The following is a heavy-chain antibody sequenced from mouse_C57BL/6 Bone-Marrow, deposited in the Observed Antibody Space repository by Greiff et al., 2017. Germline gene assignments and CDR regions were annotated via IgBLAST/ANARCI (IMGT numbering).Heavy chain of an antibody. V-gene: IGHV1-55*01. CDR2: IYPGSGST. CDR3: ARRGYLLDY. J-gene: IGHJ2*01. D-gene: IGHD5-1*01. Sequence: QVHVKQPGAELVKPGASVKMSCKASGYTFTSYWITWVKQRPGQGLEWIGDIYPGSGSTNYNEKFKSKATLTVDTSSSTAYMQLSSLTSEDSAVYYCARRGYLLDYWGQGTTLTVSS. CDR1: GYTFTSYW.